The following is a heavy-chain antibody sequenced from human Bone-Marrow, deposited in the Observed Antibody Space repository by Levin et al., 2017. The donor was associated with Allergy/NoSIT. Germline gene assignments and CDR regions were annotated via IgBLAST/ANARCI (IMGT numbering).Heavy chain of an antibody. J-gene: IGHJ4*02. V-gene: IGHV5-51*01. CDR1: GYSFSSYW. Sequence: ASVKVSCKASGYSFSSYWIGWVRQMPGKGLEWMGIVNPVDSDARYSPSFQGQVTISADKSITTAYLQWSSLKASDTAIYYCARVRYIYGFFDYWGQGTLVTVSS. CDR3: ARVRYIYGFFDY. CDR2: VNPVDSDA. D-gene: IGHD3-3*01.